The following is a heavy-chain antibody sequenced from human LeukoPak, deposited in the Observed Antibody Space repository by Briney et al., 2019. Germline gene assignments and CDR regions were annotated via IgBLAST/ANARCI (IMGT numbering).Heavy chain of an antibody. V-gene: IGHV1-8*01. J-gene: IGHJ4*02. D-gene: IGHD2-2*01. Sequence: ASMKVSCKASGYSFTSYDINWVRQAPGQGPEWMGWMSPRSGSTGYAQKFQGRVAMTSDTSISTAYMELSRLTSDDTAVYYCARDQRYCSSTSCYLVGYWGQGTLVTVSS. CDR2: MSPRSGST. CDR3: ARDQRYCSSTSCYLVGY. CDR1: GYSFTSYD.